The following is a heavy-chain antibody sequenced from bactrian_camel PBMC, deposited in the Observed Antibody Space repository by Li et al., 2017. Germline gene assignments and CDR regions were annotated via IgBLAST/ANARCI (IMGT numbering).Heavy chain of an antibody. CDR3: AAESLFPSRGGPTIPTCPWGPRGPDEYNV. CDR1: QDTTKRTS. Sequence: HVQLVESGGGSVQAGGSLRLSCVAVQDTTKRTSMAWFRQVPGKERDGVARIYTGSGNTYYADSVKGRFTISQDNAKNTVYLQMNSLKPGDTAMYYCAAESLFPSRGGPTIPTCPWGPRGPDEYNVWGQGTQVTVS. V-gene: IGHV3S1*01. D-gene: IGHD5*01. J-gene: IGHJ4*01. CDR2: IYTGSGNT.